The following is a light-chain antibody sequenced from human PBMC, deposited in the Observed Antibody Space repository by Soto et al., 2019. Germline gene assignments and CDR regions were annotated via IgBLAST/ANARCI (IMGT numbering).Light chain of an antibody. CDR3: QQYVSWT. CDR2: GTS. J-gene: IGKJ1*01. CDR1: QTISSNY. Sequence: IVLTQSPATLSVSPRESATLSCRASQTISSNYLAWYQQKPGQAPSLLIYGTSRRATGIPDRYSGSGSGTDFTLTISRLEPEDSAIYYCQQYVSWTFGQGTKVEIK. V-gene: IGKV3-20*01.